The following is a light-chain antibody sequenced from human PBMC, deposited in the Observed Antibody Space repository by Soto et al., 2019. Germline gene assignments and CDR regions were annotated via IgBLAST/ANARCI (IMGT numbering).Light chain of an antibody. CDR1: QSVRNNY. CDR2: AAS. CDR3: QQRYNWPLT. J-gene: IGKJ4*01. Sequence: EIVLTQSPGTLSLSPGERATLSCRASQSVRNNYLAWYQQRPGQAPRLLIYAASSRATGIPDRFSGSGSGTDFTLTISRLEPEDFALYYCQQRYNWPLTFGGGTKVDIE. V-gene: IGKV3D-20*02.